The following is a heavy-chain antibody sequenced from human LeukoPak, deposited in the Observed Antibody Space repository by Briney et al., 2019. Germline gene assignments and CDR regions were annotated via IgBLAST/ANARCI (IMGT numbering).Heavy chain of an antibody. CDR3: ARDPAADVAWVDY. V-gene: IGHV3-7*01. CDR2: IKQDGSEK. CDR1: GFTFSSYW. D-gene: IGHD1-26*01. J-gene: IGHJ4*02. Sequence: GGSLRLSCAASGFTFSSYWMSWVRQAPGKGLEWVANIKQDGSEKYYVDSVKGRFTISRDNAKNSLYLQMNSLRAEDTAVYYCARDPAADVAWVDYWGQGTLVTVSS.